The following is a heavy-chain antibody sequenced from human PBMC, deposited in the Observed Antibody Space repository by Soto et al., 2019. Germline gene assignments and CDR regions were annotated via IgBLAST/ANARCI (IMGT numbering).Heavy chain of an antibody. Sequence: QVQLVQSGAEVKKPGASAKVSCKASGYTFTSYDINWVRQATGQGLEWMGWMNPNSGNTAYAQKFQGRVTMTRNTSISTDYMELSSLRSEDTAVYYCARERSAAGTGWFDPWGQGTLVTVSS. CDR1: GYTFTSYD. J-gene: IGHJ5*02. CDR3: ARERSAAGTGWFDP. CDR2: MNPNSGNT. D-gene: IGHD6-13*01. V-gene: IGHV1-8*01.